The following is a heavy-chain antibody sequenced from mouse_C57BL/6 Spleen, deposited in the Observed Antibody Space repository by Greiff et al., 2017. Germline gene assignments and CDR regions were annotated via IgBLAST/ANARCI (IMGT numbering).Heavy chain of an antibody. V-gene: IGHV5-17*01. Sequence: EVQLVESGGGLVKPGGSLKLSCAASGFTFSDYGMHWVRQAPEKGLEWVAYISSGSSTIYYADTVKGGFTISRDNAKNTLFLQMTSLRSEDTAMYYCARELLRQGWYFDVWGTGTTVTVSS. CDR3: ARELLRQGWYFDV. J-gene: IGHJ1*03. CDR1: GFTFSDYG. CDR2: ISSGSSTI. D-gene: IGHD1-2*01.